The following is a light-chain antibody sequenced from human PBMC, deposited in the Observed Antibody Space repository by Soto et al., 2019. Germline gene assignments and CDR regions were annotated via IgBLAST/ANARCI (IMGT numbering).Light chain of an antibody. CDR2: DVS. CDR3: QQDNGYSRT. Sequence: DIQMTPTPSTLCASVGDRVTITCRAGESIGDSLAWYQQKPGKAPYLLISDVSSLERGVPSRFSGSGSGTEFTLTISCIQPDDFATLYCQQDNGYSRTVGQGTKVEIK. V-gene: IGKV1-5*01. CDR1: ESIGDS. J-gene: IGKJ1*01.